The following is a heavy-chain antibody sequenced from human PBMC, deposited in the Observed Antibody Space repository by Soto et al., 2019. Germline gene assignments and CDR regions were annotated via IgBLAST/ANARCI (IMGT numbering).Heavy chain of an antibody. CDR1: GFTFSSYA. D-gene: IGHD5-18*01. CDR2: ISGSGGST. J-gene: IGHJ4*02. Sequence: EVQLLESGGGLVQPGGSLRLSCAASGFTFSSYAMSWVRQAPGKGLEWVSAISGSGGSTYYADFVKGRFTISRDNSKNTLYLQMNSLRAEDTAVYYCAKDRYSYGNFDYWGQGTLVTVSS. V-gene: IGHV3-23*01. CDR3: AKDRYSYGNFDY.